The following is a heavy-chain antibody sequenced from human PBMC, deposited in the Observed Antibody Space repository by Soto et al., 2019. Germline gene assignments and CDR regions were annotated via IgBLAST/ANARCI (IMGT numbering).Heavy chain of an antibody. J-gene: IGHJ6*02. V-gene: IGHV2-70*17. D-gene: IGHD3-3*02. Sequence: ESGPTLVNPTQTLTLTCSFSGFSLTTNGMCVNWIRQPPGKALEWLARIDWDDDKFYSTSLKTRLTISKDTSKNQVVLTMTNVDPVDTATYYCARINRVASPSTGYDYTLDVWGQGTTVTVSS. CDR2: IDWDDDK. CDR1: GFSLTTNGMC. CDR3: ARINRVASPSTGYDYTLDV.